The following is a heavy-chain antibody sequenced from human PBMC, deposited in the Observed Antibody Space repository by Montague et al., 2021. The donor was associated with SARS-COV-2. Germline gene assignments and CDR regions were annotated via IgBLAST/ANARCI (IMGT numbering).Heavy chain of an antibody. J-gene: IGHJ4*02. CDR2: INHSGTT. D-gene: IGHD4-23*01. Sequence: ETLSFTCAVYGGSFSGYYWTWIRQSPGKGLEWITEINHSGTTNYNFNPSLRSRVTISVDTSKSQFSLKLSSVTAADTGVYYCARWDPQTLTLIGLRGKSASDYWGQGTLVTVSS. CDR1: GGSFSGYY. V-gene: IGHV4-34*01. CDR3: ARWDPQTLTLIGLRGKSASDY.